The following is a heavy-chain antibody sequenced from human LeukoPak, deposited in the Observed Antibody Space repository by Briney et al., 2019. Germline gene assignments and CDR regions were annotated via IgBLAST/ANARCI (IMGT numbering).Heavy chain of an antibody. CDR1: GFTFSSYG. D-gene: IGHD4-23*01. V-gene: IGHV3-33*01. CDR3: VGMGGDNGGKTLEN. CDR2: IYYDGSNK. Sequence: ERSLRLSCAASGFTFSSYGMHWVRQAPGKGLDWVAMIYYDGSNKYYADSVKGRFTISRDNSRNTVYLQMNSLRVEDTAVYFCVGMGGDNGGKTLENWGQGTLVIVSS. J-gene: IGHJ4*02.